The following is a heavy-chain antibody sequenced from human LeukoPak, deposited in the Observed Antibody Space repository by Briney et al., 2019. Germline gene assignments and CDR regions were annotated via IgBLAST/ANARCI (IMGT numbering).Heavy chain of an antibody. V-gene: IGHV3-30*02. CDR3: ARVLYYDSSGTDY. Sequence: GGSLRLSCAASGFTFSIYGMHWVRQAPGKGLEWVAFIRHDESNNYYADSVKGRFTISRDTSNNTLYLQLNSLRAEDTAVYYCARVLYYDSSGTDYWGQGTLVTVSS. CDR2: IRHDESNN. CDR1: GFTFSIYG. J-gene: IGHJ4*02. D-gene: IGHD3-22*01.